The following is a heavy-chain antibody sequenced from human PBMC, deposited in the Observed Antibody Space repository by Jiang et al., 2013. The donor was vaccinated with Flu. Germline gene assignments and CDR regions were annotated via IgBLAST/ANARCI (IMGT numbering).Heavy chain of an antibody. CDR1: GDSVSSNNAG. D-gene: IGHD3-16*01. Sequence: SQTLSLTCAISGDSVSSNNAGWNWIRQSPSRGLEWLGRTYYRSKWFNDYADSVKSRITINPDTSKNQFXLQLNSVTPEDTAVYYCTRGGGSMGVWGKGPRS. CDR2: TYYRSKWFN. J-gene: IGHJ6*01. V-gene: IGHV6-1*01. CDR3: TRGGGSMGV.